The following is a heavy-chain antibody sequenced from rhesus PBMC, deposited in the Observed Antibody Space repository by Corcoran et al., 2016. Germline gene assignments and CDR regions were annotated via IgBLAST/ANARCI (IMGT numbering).Heavy chain of an antibody. Sequence: QVQLQESGPGLVKPSETLSLTCAVSGYSISSGYGWSWIRQPPGKGLEWIGYIVGSSGSTNYNPSLKSRVTISKDTSKNQFSLKLSSVTAADTAVYYCARVRYNIWTGITGYFEFWGQGALVTVSS. CDR1: GYSISSGYG. D-gene: IGHD3-3*01. CDR2: IVGSSGST. J-gene: IGHJ1*01. V-gene: IGHV4-127*01. CDR3: ARVRYNIWTGITGYFEF.